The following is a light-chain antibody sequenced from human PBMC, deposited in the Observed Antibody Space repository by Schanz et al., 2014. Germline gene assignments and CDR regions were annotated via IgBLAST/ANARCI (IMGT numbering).Light chain of an antibody. CDR3: SSYTITTTWV. V-gene: IGLV2-14*03. CDR2: DVN. CDR1: SSDVGGYDY. Sequence: QSTLTQPPSASWSPGQSVTVSCTGTSSDVGGYDYVSWYQQLPGKAPKLMIYDVNNRPSGVSNRFSGSKSGNTASLTISGLQAEDEADYYCSSYTITTTWVFGGGTKLTVL. J-gene: IGLJ3*02.